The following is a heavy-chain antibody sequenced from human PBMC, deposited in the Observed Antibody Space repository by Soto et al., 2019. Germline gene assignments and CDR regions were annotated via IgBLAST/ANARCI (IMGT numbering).Heavy chain of an antibody. CDR2: ISSTGTYL. CDR3: ARQLHLGELSLGF. J-gene: IGHJ4*02. CDR1: GFTFSAYN. Sequence: GGSLRLSCAASGFTFSAYNIYWVRQAPGKGLEWVSFISSTGTYLNYAASLKGRFTISRDNANSSVFLQMDNLSAEDTAVYYCARQLHLGELSLGFWGQGTLVTVSS. V-gene: IGHV3-21*01. D-gene: IGHD3-16*02.